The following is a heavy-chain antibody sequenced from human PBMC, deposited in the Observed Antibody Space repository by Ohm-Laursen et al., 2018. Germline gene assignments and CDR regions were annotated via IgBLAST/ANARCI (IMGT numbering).Heavy chain of an antibody. D-gene: IGHD5-12*01. J-gene: IGHJ6*02. Sequence: SLRLSCAASGFTLTNYAMIWVRQAPGKGLEWVSAISGSGSTLYSDSVKGRFTIFRDNSKNTLFLQMNTLRAEDTAVYYCAKGGGMGVWGQGTTVSVSS. CDR2: ISGSGST. CDR1: GFTLTNYA. V-gene: IGHV3-23*01. CDR3: AKGGGMGV.